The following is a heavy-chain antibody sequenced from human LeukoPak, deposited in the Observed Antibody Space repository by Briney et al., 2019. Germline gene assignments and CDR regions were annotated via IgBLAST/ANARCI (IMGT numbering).Heavy chain of an antibody. J-gene: IGHJ4*02. D-gene: IGHD3-10*01. CDR3: AREGGKGLMVRGAMDY. Sequence: SETLSLTCTVSGGSISSSSYYWGWIRQPPGKGLEWIGSIYYSGSTYYNPSLKSRVTISVDTSKNQFSLKLSSVTAADTAVYYCAREGGKGLMVRGAMDYWGQGTLVTVSS. V-gene: IGHV4-39*07. CDR2: IYYSGST. CDR1: GGSISSSSYY.